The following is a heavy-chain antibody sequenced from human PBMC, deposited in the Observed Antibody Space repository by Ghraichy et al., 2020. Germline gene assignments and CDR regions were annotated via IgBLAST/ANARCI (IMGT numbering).Heavy chain of an antibody. D-gene: IGHD1-26*01. CDR2: IHHSGSA. J-gene: IGHJ4*02. CDR3: ARRTIVGATYFDF. V-gene: IGHV4-30-2*01. CDR1: GDSLSSGGYS. Sequence: SETLSLTCAVSGDSLSSGGYSWSWIRQPPGKGLEWLGYIHHSGSASYNSSLKNRVTMSMDRSKNQFSLEVNSVTAADTAVYYCARRTIVGATYFDFWSPGTLVTVS.